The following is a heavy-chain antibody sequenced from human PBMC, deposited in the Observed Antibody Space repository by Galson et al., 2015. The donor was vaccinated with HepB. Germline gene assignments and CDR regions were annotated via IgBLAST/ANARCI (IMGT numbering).Heavy chain of an antibody. J-gene: IGHJ3*02. Sequence: QSGAEVKKPGESLKISCKGSGYSFTNYWIGWVRQMPGKGLEWMGIIYPGDSDTRYSPSFQGPVTISADKSISTAYLQWSSLKASDTAMYYCARVLQAVADLRTIGHAFDIWGQGTMVTVSS. V-gene: IGHV5-51*03. D-gene: IGHD6-19*01. CDR2: IYPGDSDT. CDR1: GYSFTNYW. CDR3: ARVLQAVADLRTIGHAFDI.